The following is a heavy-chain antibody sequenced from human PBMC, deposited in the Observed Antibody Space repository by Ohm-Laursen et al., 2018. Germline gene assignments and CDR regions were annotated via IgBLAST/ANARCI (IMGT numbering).Heavy chain of an antibody. CDR1: GFTFSSYS. Sequence: GSLRLSCTASGFTFSSYSMNWVRQAPGEGLVWVSRINSDGSSTSYADSVKGRFTISRDDAKNTLYLQMNSLRAEDTAVYYCAKTAYYDFWSDQRYYFDYWGQGTLVTVSS. J-gene: IGHJ4*02. CDR2: INSDGSST. D-gene: IGHD3-3*01. V-gene: IGHV3-74*01. CDR3: AKTAYYDFWSDQRYYFDY.